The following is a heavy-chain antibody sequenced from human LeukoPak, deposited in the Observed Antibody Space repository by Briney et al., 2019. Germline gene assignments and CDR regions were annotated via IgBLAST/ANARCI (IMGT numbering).Heavy chain of an antibody. CDR1: GGSISGGDYY. CDR3: ARALSTVTTWSPAFDY. D-gene: IGHD4-11*01. Sequence: SETLSLTCTVSGGSISGGDYYWSWIRQPPGKGLEWIGYIYYSGSTYYNPSLKSRVTISVDTSKNQFSLKLSSVTAADTAVYYCARALSTVTTWSPAFDYWGQGTLVTVSS. V-gene: IGHV4-30-4*08. J-gene: IGHJ4*02. CDR2: IYYSGST.